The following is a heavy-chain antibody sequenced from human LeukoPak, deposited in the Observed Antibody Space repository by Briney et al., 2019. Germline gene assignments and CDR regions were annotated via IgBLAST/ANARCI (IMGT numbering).Heavy chain of an antibody. V-gene: IGHV3-23*01. CDR1: GFTFSNAW. Sequence: GGSLRLSCAASGFTFSNAWMSWVRQAPGKGLEWVSAISGSGGSTYYADSVKGRFTISRDNSKNTLYLQMNSLRAEDTAVYYCAKDQDLWGSPYYMDVWGKGTTVTISS. CDR2: ISGSGGST. CDR3: AKDQDLWGSPYYMDV. J-gene: IGHJ6*03. D-gene: IGHD3-16*01.